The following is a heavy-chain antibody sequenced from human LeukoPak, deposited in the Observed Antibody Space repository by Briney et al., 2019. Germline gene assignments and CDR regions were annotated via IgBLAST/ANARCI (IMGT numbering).Heavy chain of an antibody. J-gene: IGHJ4*02. CDR2: IYPRDSDT. Sequence: GESLQISCQASGYSFTSYWIGWVRQMPGKGLEWMGIIYPRDSDTRYSPSFQGQVTISADKSINTAYLQWSSLKASDTAMYYCARQDGRALYYFDYWGQGTLVTVSS. CDR3: ARQDGRALYYFDY. CDR1: GYSFTSYW. D-gene: IGHD5-24*01. V-gene: IGHV5-51*01.